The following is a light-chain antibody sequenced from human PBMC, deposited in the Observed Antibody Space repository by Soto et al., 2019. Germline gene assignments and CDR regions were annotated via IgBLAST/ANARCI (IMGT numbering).Light chain of an antibody. CDR2: DAS. V-gene: IGKV3-11*01. J-gene: IGKJ4*01. CDR1: QSLNIY. CDR3: QPRVNLPTLT. Sequence: EIVLTQSPATLSLSPGERATLSCRASQSLNIYLAWYQQKPGQAPRLLIYDASNRATGIPARFSGSGSGTDFTLTISSVEPEDPSVYQRQPRVNLPTLTFVGGTQLNIK.